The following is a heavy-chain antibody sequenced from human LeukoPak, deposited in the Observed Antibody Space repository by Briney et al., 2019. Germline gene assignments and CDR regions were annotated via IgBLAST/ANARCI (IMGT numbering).Heavy chain of an antibody. CDR3: ARNSWSYLLYHYDGMDV. CDR1: RYTSPPWA. Sequence: ALVKVSCKASRYTSPPWAMHWARRTSAQELGWRGMISPSGGSTSYAQKFQGRVTMTRDTSTSTVYMKLSSLRSEDTAVYYCARNSWSYLLYHYDGMDVWGQGTTVTVSS. J-gene: IGHJ6*02. D-gene: IGHD1-26*01. CDR2: ISPSGGST. V-gene: IGHV1-46*01.